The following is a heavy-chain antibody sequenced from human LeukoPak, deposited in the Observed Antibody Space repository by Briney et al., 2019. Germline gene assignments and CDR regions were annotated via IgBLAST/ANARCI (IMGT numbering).Heavy chain of an antibody. D-gene: IGHD6-13*01. CDR3: AGGPTTSSWSRFDP. V-gene: IGHV3-74*01. CDR2: INSDGSYT. CDR1: GFTFSSYW. J-gene: IGHJ5*02. Sequence: PGGSLRLSCAASGFTFSSYWMHWVRQAPGKGLVWVSRINSDGSYTSYADSVKGRFTTSRDNAKNSLYLQMNSLRDEDTAVYYCAGGPTTSSWSRFDPWGQGTLVTVSS.